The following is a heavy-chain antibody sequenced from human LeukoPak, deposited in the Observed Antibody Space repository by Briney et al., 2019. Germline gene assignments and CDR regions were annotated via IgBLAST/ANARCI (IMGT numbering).Heavy chain of an antibody. D-gene: IGHD3-10*01. CDR2: ISYHGINK. V-gene: IGHV3-30-3*01. J-gene: IGHJ4*02. CDR1: GFTFNSYA. Sequence: GGSLRLSCAASGFTFNSYAMNWVRQAPGKGLEWVAVISYHGINKYYADSVKGRFTISRDSSKNTLYLQMNSLRPEDTAVYYCARWITLVRGAFDYWGQGTLVTVSS. CDR3: ARWITLVRGAFDY.